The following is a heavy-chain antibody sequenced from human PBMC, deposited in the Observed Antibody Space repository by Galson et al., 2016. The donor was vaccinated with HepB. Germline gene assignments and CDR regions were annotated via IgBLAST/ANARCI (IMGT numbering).Heavy chain of an antibody. J-gene: IGHJ4*02. CDR3: ARKFGATSGYYDELDQ. CDR2: IIPIYGTA. V-gene: IGHV1-69*06. D-gene: IGHD3-22*01. Sequence: SVKVSCKASGGIFSSYAISWVRQAPGQGLEWMGGIIPIYGTANYAQRFQGRVTITADKSTSTAFMELSSLKSEDTAIYYCARKFGATSGYYDELDQWGQGTLVTVSS. CDR1: GGIFSSYA.